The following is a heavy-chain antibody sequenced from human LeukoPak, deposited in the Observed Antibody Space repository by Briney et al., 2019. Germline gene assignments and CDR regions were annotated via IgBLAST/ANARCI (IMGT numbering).Heavy chain of an antibody. Sequence: SETLSLTCAVCGGSFSGYYWSWIRQPPGNVLEWIGEINHSGSTNYNPSLKSRVTISVDTSKNQFSLKLSSVTAADTAVYYCARQLARGGYHNWFDPWGQGTLVTVSS. D-gene: IGHD3-22*01. CDR1: GGSFSGYY. CDR2: INHSGST. V-gene: IGHV4-34*01. CDR3: ARQLARGGYHNWFDP. J-gene: IGHJ5*02.